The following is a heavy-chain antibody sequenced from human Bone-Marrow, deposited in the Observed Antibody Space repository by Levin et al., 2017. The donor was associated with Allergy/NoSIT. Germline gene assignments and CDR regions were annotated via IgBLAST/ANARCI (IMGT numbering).Heavy chain of an antibody. CDR2: IWDDGSKD. CDR1: GFTFSNYI. CDR3: VAEPATRTYDYYGMDV. Sequence: GGSLRLSCAASGFTFSNYIMHWVRQAPGKGLEWVAVIWDDGSKDYYVDSVKGRFTISRDKSKNMLNLQMNSLRVEDTAVYYCVAEPATRTYDYYGMDVWGQGTTVSVSS. D-gene: IGHD1-14*01. V-gene: IGHV3-33*01. J-gene: IGHJ6*02.